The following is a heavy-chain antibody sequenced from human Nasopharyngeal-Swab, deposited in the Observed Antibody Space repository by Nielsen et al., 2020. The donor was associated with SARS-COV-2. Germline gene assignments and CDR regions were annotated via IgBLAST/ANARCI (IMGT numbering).Heavy chain of an antibody. Sequence: SGPTLVKPTETLTLTCTVSGFSLSHARMGVSWIRQPPGKALVWLAHIFSNDEKSYSTSLKSRLTISKDTSKSQVVLTMTNMDPVDTATYYCTRIRRGWIQLWEGKGSYFDYWGQGTLVTVSS. CDR1: GFSLSHARMG. V-gene: IGHV2-26*01. CDR2: IFSNDEK. J-gene: IGHJ4*02. CDR3: TRIRRGWIQLWEGKGSYFDY. D-gene: IGHD5-18*01.